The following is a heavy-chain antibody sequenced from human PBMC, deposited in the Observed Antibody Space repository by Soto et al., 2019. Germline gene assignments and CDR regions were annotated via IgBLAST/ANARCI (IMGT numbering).Heavy chain of an antibody. CDR2: IWDDGSNK. V-gene: IGHV3-33*01. CDR3: ERVPAFQRAARRVFDY. CDR1: GFTFSSYG. J-gene: IGHJ4*02. Sequence: QVQLVESGGGVVQPGRSLILSCAASGFTFSSYGMHWVRQAPGKGLEWVAVIWDDGSNKYYADSVKGRFTISRDNSKNSLYMQINSLSAEDTAVYYCERVPAFQRAARRVFDYWGQGTLVTVSS. D-gene: IGHD6-6*01.